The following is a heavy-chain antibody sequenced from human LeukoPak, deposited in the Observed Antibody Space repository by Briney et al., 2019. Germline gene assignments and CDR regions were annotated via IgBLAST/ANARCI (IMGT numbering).Heavy chain of an antibody. V-gene: IGHV4-39*07. J-gene: IGHJ2*01. CDR2: IYYSGST. D-gene: IGHD3-10*01. Sequence: PSETLSLTCTVSGGSISSSSYYWGWIRQPPGKGLEWIGNIYYSGSTYYNPSLKSRVTISVDTSKNQFSLKLSSVTAADTAVYYCARARIYSYYYGSGSPLYWYFDLWGRGTLVTVSS. CDR1: GGSISSSSYY. CDR3: ARARIYSYYYGSGSPLYWYFDL.